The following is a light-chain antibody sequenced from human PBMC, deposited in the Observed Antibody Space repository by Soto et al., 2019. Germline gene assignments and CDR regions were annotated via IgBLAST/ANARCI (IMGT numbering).Light chain of an antibody. Sequence: EIVMTQSPATLSVSPGESATLSCRASQSVSSSLAWYQQKPGQAPRLLIYGASTSATGIPARRIGSGSGTDVTPTISRLEPEDFVVYYCQQYNKWPAITFGQGTRLEIK. CDR3: QQYNKWPAIT. CDR1: QSVSSS. V-gene: IGKV3-15*01. CDR2: GAS. J-gene: IGKJ5*01.